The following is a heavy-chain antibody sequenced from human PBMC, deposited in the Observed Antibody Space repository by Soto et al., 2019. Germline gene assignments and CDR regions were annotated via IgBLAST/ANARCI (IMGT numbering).Heavy chain of an antibody. CDR2: IKQDGSEK. V-gene: IGHV3-7*05. CDR3: ARDRVDTVMVPAFDS. D-gene: IGHD5-18*01. CDR1: GFTFSSYW. Sequence: PGGSLRLSCAASGFTFSSYWMSWVRQAPGKGLEWVANIKQDGSEKYYVDSVKGRVTISRDNAKNALYLQMNSLRAEDTAVYYCARDRVDTVMVPAFDSWGQGTMVTVSS. J-gene: IGHJ3*02.